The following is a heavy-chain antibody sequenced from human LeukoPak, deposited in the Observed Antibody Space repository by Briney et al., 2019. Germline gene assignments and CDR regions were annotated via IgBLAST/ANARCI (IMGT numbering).Heavy chain of an antibody. D-gene: IGHD3-10*01. Sequence: GSLRLSCAASGFTVSSNYMSWVRQAPGKGLEWVSVIYSGGSTYYADSVKGRFTISRDNSKNTLYLQMNSLRAEDTAVYYCARVELLWFGELSGFDPWGQGTLVTVSS. J-gene: IGHJ5*02. CDR1: GFTVSSNY. CDR3: ARVELLWFGELSGFDP. V-gene: IGHV3-66*01. CDR2: IYSGGST.